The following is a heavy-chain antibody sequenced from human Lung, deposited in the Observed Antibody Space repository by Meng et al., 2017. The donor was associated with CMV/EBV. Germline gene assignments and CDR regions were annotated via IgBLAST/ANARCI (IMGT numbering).Heavy chain of an antibody. CDR2: ISGSGGST. V-gene: IGHV3-23*01. D-gene: IGHD2-2*01. J-gene: IGHJ6*02. CDR1: GFTFSSYA. Sequence: GGSLRLXCAASGFTFSSYAMSWVRQAPGKGLEWVSAISGSGGSTYYADSVKGRFTISRDNSQNTLYLQMNRLRAEDTAIYYCAKCGFSPLRSKIYAYPYAMDVXGHGXTVTVSS. CDR3: AKCGFSPLRSKIYAYPYAMDV.